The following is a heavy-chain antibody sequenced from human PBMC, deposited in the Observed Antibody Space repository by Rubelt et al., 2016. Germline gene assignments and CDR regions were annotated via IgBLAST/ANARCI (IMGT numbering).Heavy chain of an antibody. CDR1: GGSFSGYY. CDR2: INHSGST. D-gene: IGHD3-10*01. J-gene: IGHJ3*02. V-gene: IGHV4-34*01. Sequence: QVQLQQWGTGLLKPSETLSLTCAVHGGSFSGYYWSWIRQPPGKGLEWIGEINHSGSTNYNPSLKSRVTLSLDTSKSQFSLKRNSVNAGDTAGYYGAGRGAGSSPDKIWGQGTMVTVSS. CDR3: AGRGAGSSPDKI.